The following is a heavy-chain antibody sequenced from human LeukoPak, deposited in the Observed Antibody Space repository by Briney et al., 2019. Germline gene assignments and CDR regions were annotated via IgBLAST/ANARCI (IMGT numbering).Heavy chain of an antibody. D-gene: IGHD3-22*01. J-gene: IGHJ4*02. CDR1: GFTLSSYS. CDR2: ISSSSSYI. V-gene: IGHV3-21*01. CDR3: ARDRYYDSSGYYYFDY. Sequence: PGGSLRLSCAASGFTLSSYSMNWVRQAPGKGLEWVSSISSSSSYIYYADSVKGRFTISRDNAKNSLYLQMNSLRAEDTAVYYCARDRYYDSSGYYYFDYWGRGTLVTVSS.